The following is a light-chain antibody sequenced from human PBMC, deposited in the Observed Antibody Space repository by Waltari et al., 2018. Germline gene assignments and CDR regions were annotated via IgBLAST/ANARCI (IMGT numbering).Light chain of an antibody. CDR2: KAS. V-gene: IGKV1-5*03. CDR1: ESVSDN. Sequence: DIQMTQSPSTLSASVGDRVTITCRASESVSDNLAWYQKKPGEAPKLLIYKASSLESGVPSRFSGSGSGTVFTLTISGLQPEDFASYYCQQYHTYMPATFGQGTKLEIK. J-gene: IGKJ2*01. CDR3: QQYHTYMPAT.